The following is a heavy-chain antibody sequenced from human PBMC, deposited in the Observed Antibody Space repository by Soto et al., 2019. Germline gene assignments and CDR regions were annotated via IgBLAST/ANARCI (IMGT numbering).Heavy chain of an antibody. CDR3: ARGQRFSDWFDP. J-gene: IGHJ5*02. CDR2: VYSSGGT. V-gene: IGHV4-4*07. Sequence: LSLTCTVSGGSMSSYYWTWIRQPAGKGLEWIGRVYSSGGTHYNPSLKSRVAISLDTSKNQFSLRLLSVTDADTAVYYCARGQRFSDWFDPWGQGTLVTVSS. D-gene: IGHD3-3*01. CDR1: GGSMSSYY.